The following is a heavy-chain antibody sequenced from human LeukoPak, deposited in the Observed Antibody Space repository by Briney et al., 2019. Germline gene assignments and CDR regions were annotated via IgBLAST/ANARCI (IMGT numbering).Heavy chain of an antibody. CDR1: GFTFSDYY. D-gene: IGHD3-10*01. J-gene: IGHJ4*02. CDR2: ISGRNYT. Sequence: GGSLILSCVASGFTFSDYYMSWIRQAPGKGLEWVSYISGRNYTTYADSVKGRFIISRDNAKNSLFVQMNSLRAEDTAVYYCARVRGGNFDYWGQGTLVTVSS. V-gene: IGHV3-11*05. CDR3: ARVRGGNFDY.